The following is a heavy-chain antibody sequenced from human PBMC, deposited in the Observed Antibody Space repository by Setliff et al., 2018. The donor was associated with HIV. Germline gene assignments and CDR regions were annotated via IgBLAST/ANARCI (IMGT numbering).Heavy chain of an antibody. D-gene: IGHD1-20*01. Sequence: ASVKVSCKSSGYTFTNYYMHWVRQAPGRGLEWMGIINPSGGSTSYAQKFQGRVSMTSDTSTSTVYMELSSLRSEDTAVYYCARSQITYRNFDHWGQGTLVTVSS. V-gene: IGHV1-46*01. CDR2: INPSGGST. CDR3: ARSQITYRNFDH. CDR1: GYTFTNYY. J-gene: IGHJ4*02.